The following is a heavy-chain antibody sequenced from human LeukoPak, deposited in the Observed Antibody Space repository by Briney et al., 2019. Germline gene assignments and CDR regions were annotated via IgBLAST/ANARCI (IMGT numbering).Heavy chain of an antibody. CDR2: MNPNSGNT. J-gene: IGHJ4*02. CDR3: ARGPGVVVPAADRQSDY. Sequence: ASVKVSCKASGYTFTSYDINWVRQATGQGLEWMGWMNPNSGNTGYAQKFQGRVTVTRNTSISTAYMELSSLRSEDTAVYYCARGPGVVVPAADRQSDYWGQGTLVTVSS. D-gene: IGHD2-2*01. V-gene: IGHV1-8*03. CDR1: GYTFTSYD.